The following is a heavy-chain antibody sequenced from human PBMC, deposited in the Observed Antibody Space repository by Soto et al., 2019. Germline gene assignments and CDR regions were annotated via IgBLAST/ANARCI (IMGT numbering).Heavy chain of an antibody. CDR3: ARGGGAPIRVDGDYGLR. Sequence: QVQLVESGGGVVQPGRSLRLSCAASGFTFSLYGFHWVRQAPGKGLEWVAVIWYDGSKEYYADSVKGRFTISRDNSKNTVYLQMHSLRAEDMAVYYCARGGGAPIRVDGDYGLRWGQGTPVTVSS. CDR1: GFTFSLYG. CDR2: IWYDGSKE. V-gene: IGHV3-33*01. J-gene: IGHJ4*02. D-gene: IGHD4-17*01.